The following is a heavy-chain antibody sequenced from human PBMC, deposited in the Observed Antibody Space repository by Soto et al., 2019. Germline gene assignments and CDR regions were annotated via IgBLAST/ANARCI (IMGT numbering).Heavy chain of an antibody. J-gene: IGHJ3*02. CDR1: GSTFTSYG. CDR3: ARVTPNSITMVRGGAFDI. V-gene: IGHV1-18*01. D-gene: IGHD3-10*01. Sequence: ASVKVSCQASGSTFTSYGISWVRQAPGQGLEWMGWISDYNGNTNYAQKLQGRVTITTDTSTSTAYMELRSLRSDDTAVYYCARVTPNSITMVRGGAFDIWGQGTMVTVSS. CDR2: ISDYNGNT.